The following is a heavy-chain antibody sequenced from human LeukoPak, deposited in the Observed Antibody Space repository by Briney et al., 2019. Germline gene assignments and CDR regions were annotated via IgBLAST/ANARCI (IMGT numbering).Heavy chain of an antibody. CDR1: GFTFSSNS. V-gene: IGHV3-48*04. CDR2: ISSSSSTI. D-gene: IGHD2-15*01. J-gene: IGHJ3*02. Sequence: GGSLRLSCAASGFTFSSNSMTWVRQAPGKGLEWLSYISSSSSTIYYADSVKGRFTISRDNAKNTLYLQMNSLRAEDTAVYYCARHRRGYCSGGSCYPDAFDIWGQGTMVTVSS. CDR3: ARHRRGYCSGGSCYPDAFDI.